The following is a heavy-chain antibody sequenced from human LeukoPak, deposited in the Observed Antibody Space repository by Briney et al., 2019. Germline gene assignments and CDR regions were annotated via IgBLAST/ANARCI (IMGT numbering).Heavy chain of an antibody. J-gene: IGHJ3*02. CDR1: GYTFTSYD. Sequence: GASVKVSCKASGYTFTSYDVNWVRQATGQGLEWMGWMNPNSGNTGYAQKFQGRVTITRNTSISTAYMELSSLRSEDTAFYYCARGTGGGGEDAFDIWGQGTMVTVSS. CDR2: MNPNSGNT. CDR3: ARGTGGGGEDAFDI. D-gene: IGHD3-16*01. V-gene: IGHV1-8*03.